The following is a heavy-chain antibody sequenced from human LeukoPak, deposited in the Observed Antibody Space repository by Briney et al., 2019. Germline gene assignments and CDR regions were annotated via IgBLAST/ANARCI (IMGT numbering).Heavy chain of an antibody. Sequence: GGSLRLSCLASGFTFGTHSMSWVRQGPGKALEWLSAISSDDTAYYADSVKGRFIVSRDNSKNTVYLQLNSLRVEDTAVYYCVKQDGTDWGQGTLVTVSS. CDR2: ISSDDTA. J-gene: IGHJ4*02. D-gene: IGHD5-24*01. CDR1: GFTFGTHS. V-gene: IGHV3-23*01. CDR3: VKQDGTD.